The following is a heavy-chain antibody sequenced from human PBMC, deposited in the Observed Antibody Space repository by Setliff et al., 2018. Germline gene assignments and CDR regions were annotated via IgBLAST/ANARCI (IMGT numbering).Heavy chain of an antibody. CDR3: ARINFYVSSGYYYAPDF. J-gene: IGHJ4*02. Sequence: ASVKVSCKSSGFTFTDYGITWVRQVPGQGLEWMGWINNGNTNYAKSFQGRVTMTTDTSAETAYMELKNLRSDDTAVYYCARINFYVSSGYYYAPDFWGQGTLVTVSS. CDR1: GFTFTDYG. D-gene: IGHD3-22*01. V-gene: IGHV1-18*01. CDR2: INNGNT.